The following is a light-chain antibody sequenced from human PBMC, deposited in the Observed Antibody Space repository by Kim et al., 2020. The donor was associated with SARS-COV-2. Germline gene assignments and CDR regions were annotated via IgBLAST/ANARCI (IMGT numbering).Light chain of an antibody. J-gene: IGLJ3*02. CDR2: YDS. Sequence: SYELTQPPSVSVAPGKTARITCGGNNIGSKSVHWYQRKPGQAPVLVIYYDSDRPSGIPERFSGSNSGNTATLTISRVEAGDEADYYCQVWDSSSDHPNWVFGGGTQLTVL. V-gene: IGLV3-21*04. CDR1: NIGSKS. CDR3: QVWDSSSDHPNWV.